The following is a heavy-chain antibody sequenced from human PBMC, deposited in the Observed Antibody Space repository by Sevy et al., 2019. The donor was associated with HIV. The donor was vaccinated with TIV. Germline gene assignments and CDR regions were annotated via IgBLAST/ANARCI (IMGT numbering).Heavy chain of an antibody. CDR3: TRDGGGLAY. D-gene: IGHD3-16*01. CDR1: GFTFSHYW. Sequence: GGSLRLSCAASGFTFSHYWMHWVRQAPGEGLVWVSRISTDGSSTNYADSVKSRFTISRDNAKNTLYLQMNSLRVEDTAAYYCTRDGGGLAYWGQGTLVTVSS. CDR2: ISTDGSST. J-gene: IGHJ4*02. V-gene: IGHV3-74*01.